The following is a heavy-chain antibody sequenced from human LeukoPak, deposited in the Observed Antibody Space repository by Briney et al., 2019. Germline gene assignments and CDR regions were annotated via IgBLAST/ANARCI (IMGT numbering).Heavy chain of an antibody. CDR3: ERDRAYDAFDY. CDR2: INPDESHT. D-gene: IGHD5-12*01. CDR1: GFTFSSYS. J-gene: IGHJ4*02. Sequence: GGSLRLSCAASGFTFSSYSMNWVRQAPGKGLQWVGNINPDESHTDYIYSVKGRFTMSRDNAENSLFRQVHRLRDQETAAYHCERDRAYDAFDYWGRGTLVTVSS. V-gene: IGHV3-7*01.